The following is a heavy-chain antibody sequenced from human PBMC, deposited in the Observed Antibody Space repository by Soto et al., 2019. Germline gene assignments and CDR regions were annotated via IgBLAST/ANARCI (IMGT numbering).Heavy chain of an antibody. CDR2: VYYSGST. CDR3: ARGVGRYSSSWYRLDY. Sequence: SETMSLTCTVSGGSMSSGDYYWSWIRQPPGKGLEWIGYVYYSGSTYYNPSLKSRVTISVDTSKNQFSLKLSSVTAADTAVYYCARGVGRYSSSWYRLDYWGQGTLVTVSS. J-gene: IGHJ4*02. D-gene: IGHD6-13*01. V-gene: IGHV4-30-4*01. CDR1: GGSMSSGDYY.